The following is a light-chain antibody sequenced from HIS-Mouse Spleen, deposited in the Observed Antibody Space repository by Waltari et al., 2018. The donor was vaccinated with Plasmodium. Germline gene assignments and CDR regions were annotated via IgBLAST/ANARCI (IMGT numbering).Light chain of an antibody. CDR3: QQYGSSPYT. V-gene: IGKV3-20*01. Sequence: EIVLTQSPGTLSLSPGERATLSCRASQSVSSSYLAWYQQKPGQAPRLLIYGASSRATGIADRCSGSGSGTDFTLTISRLEPEDFAVYYWQQYGSSPYTFGQGTKLEIK. J-gene: IGKJ2*01. CDR2: GAS. CDR1: QSVSSSY.